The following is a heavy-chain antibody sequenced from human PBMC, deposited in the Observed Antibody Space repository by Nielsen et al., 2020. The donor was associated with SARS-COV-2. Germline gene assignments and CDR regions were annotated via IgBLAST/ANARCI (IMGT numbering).Heavy chain of an antibody. CDR3: ARLRDDGYYFDTGPYDH. CDR1: GSSFGSYD. J-gene: IGHJ4*02. Sequence: GESLKISCVASGSSFGSYDMNWVRQAPGKGLAWVAHINSDGSRTTYADSVKGRFTISRDNARSTLYLQMNDLRADDTAVYYCARLRDDGYYFDTGPYDHWGQGALVIVSS. D-gene: IGHD3-22*01. CDR2: INSDGSRT. V-gene: IGHV3-74*01.